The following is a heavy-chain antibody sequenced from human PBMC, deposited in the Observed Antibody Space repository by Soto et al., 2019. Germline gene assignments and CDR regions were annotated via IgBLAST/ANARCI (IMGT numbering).Heavy chain of an antibody. CDR3: ARVAMENYYAMWSGSTTYALDV. J-gene: IGHJ6*02. CDR1: GGSMSSFS. Sequence: KASETLSLTCAVSGGSMSSFSWSWIRQPPGKGLEFIGSISHSGRSEYNPSLKNRIILSVDVSKNQFSLNLKSMKVADTAVYYCARVAMENYYAMWSGSTTYALDVWGQGTTVTVSS. V-gene: IGHV4-59*13. D-gene: IGHD3-3*01. CDR2: ISHSGRS.